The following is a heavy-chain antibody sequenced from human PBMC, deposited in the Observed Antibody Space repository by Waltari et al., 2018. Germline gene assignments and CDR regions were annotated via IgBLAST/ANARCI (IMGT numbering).Heavy chain of an antibody. V-gene: IGHV1-69*05. CDR1: GGTFSSYA. J-gene: IGHJ3*02. CDR2: IIPSFGTA. Sequence: QVQLVQSGAEVKKPGSSVKVSCKASGGTFSSYAISWVRQAPGQGLEWMGGIIPSFGTANYGQKCQGRVTITTDESTSTAYMELSSLRSEDTAVYYCAGHRWNCGGDCYPGSDAFDIWGQGTMVTVSS. D-gene: IGHD2-21*01. CDR3: AGHRWNCGGDCYPGSDAFDI.